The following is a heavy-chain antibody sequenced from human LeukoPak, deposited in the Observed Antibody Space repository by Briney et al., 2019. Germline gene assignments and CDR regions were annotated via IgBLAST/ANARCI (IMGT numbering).Heavy chain of an antibody. CDR1: GFTFSSYA. CDR3: AKGWCSSTSCYPHYYYYMDV. V-gene: IGHV3-30*04. J-gene: IGHJ6*03. CDR2: ISYDGSNK. D-gene: IGHD2-2*01. Sequence: GGSLRLSCAASGFTFSSYAMHWVRQAPGKGLEWVAVISYDGSNKYYADSVKGRFTISRDNSKNTLYLQMNSLRAEDTAVYYCAKGWCSSTSCYPHYYYYMDVWGKGTTVTISS.